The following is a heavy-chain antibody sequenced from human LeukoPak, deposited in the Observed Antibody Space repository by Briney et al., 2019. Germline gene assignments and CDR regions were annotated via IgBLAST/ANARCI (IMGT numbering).Heavy chain of an antibody. Sequence: SETLSLTCTVSGGSISSYYWSWIRQAPGKGLEWIGYIYYSGSTNYNPSLKSRVTISVDTSKNQFSLRLSSVTAADTAVYYCARVTGYMIEDYFDYWGQGTLVTVSS. CDR1: GGSISSYY. CDR2: IYYSGST. J-gene: IGHJ4*02. CDR3: ARVTGYMIEDYFDY. V-gene: IGHV4-59*01. D-gene: IGHD3-22*01.